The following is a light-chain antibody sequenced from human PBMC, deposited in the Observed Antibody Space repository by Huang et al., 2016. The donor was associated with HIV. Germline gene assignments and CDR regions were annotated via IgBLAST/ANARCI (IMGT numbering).Light chain of an antibody. CDR1: QGIRNY. CDR3: QKYNSAPT. Sequence: DIQMTQSTPSLFASVGDRVTITCRASQGIRNYVAGYQQNPGEVPRLLISCASTLQSGVPSRFSGSGSGTQFTLTISSLQPEDVATYYCQKYNSAPTFGQGTRLEIK. CDR2: CAS. J-gene: IGKJ5*01. V-gene: IGKV1-27*01.